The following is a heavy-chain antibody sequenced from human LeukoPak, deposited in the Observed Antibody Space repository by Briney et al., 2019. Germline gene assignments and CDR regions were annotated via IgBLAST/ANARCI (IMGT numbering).Heavy chain of an antibody. CDR1: GFSFSDYY. V-gene: IGHV3-11*04. CDR2: ISSTGSNI. CDR3: AATYYYDGSGDY. J-gene: IGHJ4*02. D-gene: IGHD3-22*01. Sequence: TGGSLRLSCAASGFSFSDYYMSWIRQAPGKGLEWVSYISSTGSNIYYADSVKGRFTISGDNAKNSLYLLMNSLRTEDTAVYYCAATYYYDGSGDYWGQGTLVTVSS.